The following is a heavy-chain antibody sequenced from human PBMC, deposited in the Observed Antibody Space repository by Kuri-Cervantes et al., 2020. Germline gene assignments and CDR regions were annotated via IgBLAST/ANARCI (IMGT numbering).Heavy chain of an antibody. J-gene: IGHJ4*02. Sequence: GESLKISCAASAFTFSDCYMNWVRQAPGKGLDWVSSITSSRTIYYADSVKGRFTISRDNAKSSLYLQMNSLRAEDTAVYYCTTSLWPVYWGQGTLVTVSS. CDR3: TTSLWPVY. D-gene: IGHD3/OR15-3a*01. V-gene: IGHV3-69-1*01. CDR2: ITSSRTI. CDR1: AFTFSDCY.